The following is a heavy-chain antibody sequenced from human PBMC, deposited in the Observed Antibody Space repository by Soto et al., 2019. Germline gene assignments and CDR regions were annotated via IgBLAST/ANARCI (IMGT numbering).Heavy chain of an antibody. CDR1: GFTFSSYW. CDR3: ARDGILAAGTDYYYYGMDV. V-gene: IGHV3-30-3*01. Sequence: PGRSLRLSCAASGFTFSSYWMSWVRQAPGKGLEWVAVISYDGSNKYYADSVKGRFTISRDNSKNTLYLQMNSLRAEDTAVYYCARDGILAAGTDYYYYGMDVWGQGTTVTVSS. CDR2: ISYDGSNK. D-gene: IGHD6-13*01. J-gene: IGHJ6*02.